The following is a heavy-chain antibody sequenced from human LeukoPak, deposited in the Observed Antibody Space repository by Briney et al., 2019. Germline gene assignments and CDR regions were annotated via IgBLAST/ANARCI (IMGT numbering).Heavy chain of an antibody. Sequence: ASVKVSCKASGYTFTGYYMHWVRQAPGQGLEWMGWINPNSGGTNYSQKFQGRVTMTRDTSISTAYMELSRLRSDDTAIYYCARSENIEYFQHWARAPWSPSPQ. CDR3: ARSENIEYFQH. J-gene: IGHJ1*01. V-gene: IGHV1-2*02. CDR2: INPNSGGT. D-gene: IGHD2/OR15-2a*01. CDR1: GYTFTGYY.